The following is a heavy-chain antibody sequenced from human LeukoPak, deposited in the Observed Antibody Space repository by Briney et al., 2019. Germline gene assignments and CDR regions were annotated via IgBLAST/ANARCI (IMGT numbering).Heavy chain of an antibody. Sequence: SETLSLTCTVSGGSISNYYCNWIRQPPGRGLEWIGYVYYRGGSNYNPSLKSRVTMSVDTSKNQCSLKLASVTAADTAVYYCARGLPGPALLVDWFAPWGQGTLVTVSS. D-gene: IGHD6-6*01. J-gene: IGHJ5*02. V-gene: IGHV4-59*08. CDR1: GGSISNYY. CDR3: ARGLPGPALLVDWFAP. CDR2: VYYRGGS.